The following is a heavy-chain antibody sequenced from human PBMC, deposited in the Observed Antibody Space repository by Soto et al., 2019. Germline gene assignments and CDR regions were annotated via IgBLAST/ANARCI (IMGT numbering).Heavy chain of an antibody. CDR3: AKDRLAGNFDY. Sequence: PGGALRLSCAACGFKFNNYAINWVRQAPGKGLEWVATISATGGSTYYADSVKGRFTISRDNSKNTLYLQMNGLRVEDTAVYYCAKDRLAGNFDYWGQGTQVTVSS. CDR2: ISATGGST. V-gene: IGHV3-23*01. J-gene: IGHJ4*02. CDR1: GFKFNNYA.